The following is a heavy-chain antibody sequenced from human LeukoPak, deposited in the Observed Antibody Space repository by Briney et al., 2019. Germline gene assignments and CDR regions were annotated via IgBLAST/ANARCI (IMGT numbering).Heavy chain of an antibody. CDR1: GYTFTSYA. CDR3: ARVPTYYGSGSYPDY. J-gene: IGHJ4*02. D-gene: IGHD3-10*01. CDR2: INADNGNT. V-gene: IGHV1-3*01. Sequence: ASVKVSCKASGYTFTSYAMHWVRQAPGQRLEGMGWINADNGNTKYSQKFQGRVTITRDTSASTAYMELSSLRSEDTAVYYCARVPTYYGSGSYPDYWGQGTLVTVSS.